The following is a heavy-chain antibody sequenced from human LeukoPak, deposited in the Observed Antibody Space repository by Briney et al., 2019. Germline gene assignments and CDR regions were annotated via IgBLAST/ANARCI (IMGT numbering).Heavy chain of an antibody. CDR2: ISGSGGST. J-gene: IGHJ6*03. V-gene: IGHV3-23*01. CDR1: GFTFSSYA. CDR3: AKYDILTGYYQLTHYYYYMDV. Sequence: GGSLRLSCAASGFTFSSYAMSWVRQAPGKGLEWVSAISGSGGSTYYADSVKGRFTISRDNSKNTLYLQMNSLRAEGTAVYYCAKYDILTGYYQLTHYYYYMDVWGKGTTVTVSS. D-gene: IGHD3-9*01.